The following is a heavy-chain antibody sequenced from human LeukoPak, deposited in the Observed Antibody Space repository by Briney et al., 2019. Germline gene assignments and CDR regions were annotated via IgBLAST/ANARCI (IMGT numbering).Heavy chain of an antibody. V-gene: IGHV3-11*01. CDR3: AMKAVPRPRLYDAFDF. CDR2: ISSSSSTI. CDR1: GFTFSDSY. J-gene: IGHJ3*01. D-gene: IGHD2-2*02. Sequence: GGSLRLSCAASGFTFSDSYMTWIRQAPGKGLEWVSYISSSSSTIYYADSVKGRFTISRDNSKNTLYLQMNSLRADDTAVYYCAMKAVPRPRLYDAFDFWGQGTVVTVSS.